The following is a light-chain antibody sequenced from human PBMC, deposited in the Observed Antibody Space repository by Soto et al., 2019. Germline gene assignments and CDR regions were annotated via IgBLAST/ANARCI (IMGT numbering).Light chain of an antibody. CDR3: SSYGGSNTFGV. CDR1: SSDVGGYNY. J-gene: IGLJ1*01. CDR2: EVS. Sequence: QSVLTQPPSPAGSPGQSVTISCTGTSSDVGGYNYASWYQQHPGKAPKLMIYEVSKRPSGVPDRFSGSKSGNTASLTVSGLQADDEADYYCSSYGGSNTFGVFGTGTKVTVL. V-gene: IGLV2-8*01.